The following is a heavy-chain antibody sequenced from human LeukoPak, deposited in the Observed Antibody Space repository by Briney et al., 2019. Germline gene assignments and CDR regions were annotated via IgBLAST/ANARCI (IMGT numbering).Heavy chain of an antibody. J-gene: IGHJ4*02. Sequence: ASVKVSCKASRYTFTSYDINWVREAAGHGLEWMGWMNPNTGRTGYAQKFQGRVTMTRDTSINTAYMELTNLRSEDTAIYYCARLSQTPDYYTLGGYYYLGYWGQGTPVTVSS. CDR2: MNPNTGRT. D-gene: IGHD3-10*01. CDR3: ARLSQTPDYYTLGGYYYLGY. V-gene: IGHV1-8*01. CDR1: RYTFTSYD.